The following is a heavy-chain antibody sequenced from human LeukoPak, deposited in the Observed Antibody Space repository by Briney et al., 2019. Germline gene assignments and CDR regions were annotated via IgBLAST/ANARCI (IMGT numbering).Heavy chain of an antibody. CDR1: GFTFSSYW. D-gene: IGHD3-22*01. Sequence: GGSLRLSCAASGFTFSSYWMSWVRQAPGKGLEWVANIKQDGSEKYYVDSVKGRFTISRDNAKNSLYLQMNSLRAEDTAVYYCARTYYYDSCDAFDIWGQGTMVTVSS. J-gene: IGHJ3*02. CDR2: IKQDGSEK. CDR3: ARTYYYDSCDAFDI. V-gene: IGHV3-7*01.